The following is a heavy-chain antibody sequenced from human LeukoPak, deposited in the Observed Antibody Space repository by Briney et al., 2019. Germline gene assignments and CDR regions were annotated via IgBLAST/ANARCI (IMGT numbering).Heavy chain of an antibody. D-gene: IGHD6-19*01. V-gene: IGHV5-51*01. J-gene: IGHJ4*02. CDR2: IYPGDSNT. CDR3: ARSYSSSLADFDH. CDR1: GYSFSNYW. Sequence: GGALQISCEGSGYSFSNYWIGWVRRMPGKGLEGMGIIYPGDSNTRYSPSSQGQVTISADKSINTAYLQWSSLKASDTAMYYCARSYSSSLADFDHWGQGTLVTVSP.